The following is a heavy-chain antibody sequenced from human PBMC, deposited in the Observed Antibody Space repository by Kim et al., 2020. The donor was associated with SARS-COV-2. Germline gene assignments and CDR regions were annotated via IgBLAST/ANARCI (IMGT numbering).Heavy chain of an antibody. CDR3: VREPNY. Sequence: IKNDEAVNGRFTITRDNAKKSLSLQMNSLTPEDTAVYYCVREPNYWGQGTLVTVSS. V-gene: IGHV3-11*01. CDR2: I. J-gene: IGHJ4*02.